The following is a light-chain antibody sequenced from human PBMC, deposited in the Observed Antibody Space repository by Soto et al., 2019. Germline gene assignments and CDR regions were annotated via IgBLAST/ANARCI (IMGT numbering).Light chain of an antibody. J-gene: IGKJ5*01. V-gene: IGKV3-20*01. Sequence: EIVLTQSPGTPSLSPGERATLSCRASQTLSNSFIAWYQQKPGQAPRLLIYDTFSRATGVPDRYSASGSGTDFTLTISRLEPEDFAVFFCQQYGTSEIIFGQGTRLEIK. CDR3: QQYGTSEII. CDR2: DTF. CDR1: QTLSNSF.